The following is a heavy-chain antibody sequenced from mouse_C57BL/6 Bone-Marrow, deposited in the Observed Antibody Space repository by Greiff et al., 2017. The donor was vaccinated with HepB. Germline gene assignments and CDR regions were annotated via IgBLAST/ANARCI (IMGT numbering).Heavy chain of an antibody. CDR2: TFYSGIT. J-gene: IGHJ4*01. CDR3: ARIDYYGSKGYAMDY. Sequence: EVKLMESGPSLVRPSQTLSLTCTVTGFSINSDCYWIWIRQFPGNKLEYIGYTFYSGITYYNPSLESRTYITRDTSKNQFSLKLSSVTTEDTATYYCARIDYYGSKGYAMDYWGQGTSVTVSS. CDR1: GFSINSDCY. D-gene: IGHD1-1*01. V-gene: IGHV3-3*01.